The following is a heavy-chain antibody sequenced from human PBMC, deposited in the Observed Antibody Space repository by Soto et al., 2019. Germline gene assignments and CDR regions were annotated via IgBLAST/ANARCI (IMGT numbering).Heavy chain of an antibody. D-gene: IGHD3-10*02. CDR3: ASVRGGYYYAMDV. CDR2: IYDRGST. V-gene: IGHV4-4*02. J-gene: IGHJ6*02. CDR1: GGSISSSNW. Sequence: QVQLQESGPGLVKPSGTLSLTCAVSGGSISSSNWWSWVRQPPGKGLEWIGEIYDRGSTNYNPSLKSRVTISVDKSKNQFSLKLSSVTAADTAVYYCASVRGGYYYAMDVWGQGTTVTVSS.